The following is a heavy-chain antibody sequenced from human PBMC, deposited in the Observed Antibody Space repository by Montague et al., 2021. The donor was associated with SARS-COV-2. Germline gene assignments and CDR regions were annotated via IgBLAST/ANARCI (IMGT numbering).Heavy chain of an antibody. CDR2: INSDGSRT. J-gene: IGHJ6*03. Sequence: SLRLSCAASGFTFSSYWMHWVRQAPGRGLVWVSRINSDGSRTSYADSVKGRFTISRDNAKNTLYLQMNSLRAEDTAVYYCARGEWLLSLFYYYYMDVWGKGTTVTVSS. CDR3: ARGEWLLSLFYYYYMDV. V-gene: IGHV3-74*01. CDR1: GFTFSSYW. D-gene: IGHD3-3*01.